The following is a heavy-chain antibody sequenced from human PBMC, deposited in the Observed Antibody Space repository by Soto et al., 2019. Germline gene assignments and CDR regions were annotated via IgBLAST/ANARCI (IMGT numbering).Heavy chain of an antibody. V-gene: IGHV3-74*01. J-gene: IGHJ5*02. D-gene: IGHD6-13*01. CDR2: INSDGSST. CDR3: AIGASSSELS. Sequence: GGSLRLSCAASGFTVSSKYMSWVRQAPGRGQVWVSRINSDGSSTSYADSVKGRFTISRDNAKNTLYLQMNSLRAEDTAVYYCAIGASSSELSWGQGNLVTVSS. CDR1: GFTVSSKY.